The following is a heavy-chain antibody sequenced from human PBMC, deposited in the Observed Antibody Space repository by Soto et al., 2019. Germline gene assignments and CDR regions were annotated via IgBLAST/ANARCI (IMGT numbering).Heavy chain of an antibody. V-gene: IGHV1-18*01. J-gene: IGHJ1*01. CDR3: ARAPAGGYCSSTSCDAEYFQH. Sequence: ASVKVSCKASGYTFTSYGISWVRQAPGQGLEKIGWISAYNGNTNYAQKLQGRVTMTTDTSTSTAYMELRSLRSDDTAVYYCARAPAGGYCSSTSCDAEYFQHWGQGTLVTVSS. D-gene: IGHD2-2*01. CDR1: GYTFTSYG. CDR2: ISAYNGNT.